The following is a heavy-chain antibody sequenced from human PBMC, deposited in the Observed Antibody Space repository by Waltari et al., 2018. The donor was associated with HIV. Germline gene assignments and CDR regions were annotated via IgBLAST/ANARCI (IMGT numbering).Heavy chain of an antibody. CDR3: ARAYDSSGSHPPHYYYYGMDV. J-gene: IGHJ6*02. V-gene: IGHV1-69*02. CDR1: GGTSSSYT. Sequence: HVQLVQSGAEVKKPGSSVKVSCKASGGTSSSYTISWVRQAPGQGLEWMGRIIPILGIANYAQKFQGRVTITADKSTSTAYMELSSLRSEDTAVYYCARAYDSSGSHPPHYYYYGMDVWGQGTTVTVSS. D-gene: IGHD3-22*01. CDR2: IIPILGIA.